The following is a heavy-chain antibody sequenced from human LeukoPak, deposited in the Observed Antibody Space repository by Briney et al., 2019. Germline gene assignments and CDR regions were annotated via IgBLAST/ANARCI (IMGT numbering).Heavy chain of an antibody. D-gene: IGHD7-27*01. CDR3: AKDLAQLGLDY. CDR1: GFTFSSYG. J-gene: IGHJ4*02. V-gene: IGHV3-30*18. Sequence: GGSLRLSCAASGFTFSSYGMHWVRQAPGKGLEWVAVISYDGDNKYYADSVKGRFTISRDNSKNTLYLQMNSLRGEDTAVYYCAKDLAQLGLDYWGQGTLVTVSS. CDR2: ISYDGDNK.